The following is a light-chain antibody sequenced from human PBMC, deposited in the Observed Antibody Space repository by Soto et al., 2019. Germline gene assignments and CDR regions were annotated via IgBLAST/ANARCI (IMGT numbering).Light chain of an antibody. CDR3: SSYTSANTLGYV. V-gene: IGLV2-14*01. Sequence: QSALTQPASVSGSPGQSITISCTGTSSDVGGYDYVSWYQQHPSKAPKLIIYEVTYRPSGISNRFSGSKSGNTASLTISGLQPEDEADYYCSSYTSANTLGYVFGSGTKLTVL. J-gene: IGLJ1*01. CDR1: SSDVGGYDY. CDR2: EVT.